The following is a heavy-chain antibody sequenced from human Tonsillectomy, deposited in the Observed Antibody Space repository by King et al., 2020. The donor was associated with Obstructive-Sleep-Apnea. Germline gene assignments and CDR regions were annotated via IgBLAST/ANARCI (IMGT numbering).Heavy chain of an antibody. Sequence: VQLVQSGGGVVQPGGSLRLSCAASEFTFSSYGMHWVRQAAGKGLEWVAIIRYDGSNKNYADSVQGRFTISRDNSKNTLYLQMNSLRAEDTAVYYCAKEARITPFDYWGQGTLVTVSS. CDR3: AKEARITPFDY. J-gene: IGHJ4*02. CDR2: IRYDGSNK. V-gene: IGHV3-30*02. CDR1: EFTFSSYG. D-gene: IGHD3-10*01.